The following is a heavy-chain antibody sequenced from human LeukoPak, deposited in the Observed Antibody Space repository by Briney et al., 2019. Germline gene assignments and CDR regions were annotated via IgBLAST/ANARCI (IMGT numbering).Heavy chain of an antibody. V-gene: IGHV3-64*01. Sequence: GGSLRLSCAASGFTFSSYGMHWVRQAPGKGLEYVSAISSNGGSTYYANSVKGRFTISRDNSKNTLYLQMGSLRAEDMAVYYCARDRGSGDYYYYFMDVWGKGTTVTISS. CDR1: GFTFSSYG. CDR3: ARDRGSGDYYYYFMDV. CDR2: ISSNGGST. D-gene: IGHD3-10*01. J-gene: IGHJ6*03.